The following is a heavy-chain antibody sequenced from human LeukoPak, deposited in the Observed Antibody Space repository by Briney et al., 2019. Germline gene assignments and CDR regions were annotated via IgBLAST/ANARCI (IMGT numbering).Heavy chain of an antibody. CDR3: ARDPLRYLRVGHYDY. J-gene: IGHJ4*02. CDR2: IDYDSSHI. V-gene: IGHV3-21*01. Sequence: GGSLSLSRAASGFTFSNSAMNWVRQVPGKGLEWVSSIDYDSSHIYYAASVRGRFTISRDNARNSVYLQMNSLRVEDTAVYYCARDPLRYLRVGHYDYWGEGTLVAVSS. D-gene: IGHD3-9*01. CDR1: GFTFSNSA.